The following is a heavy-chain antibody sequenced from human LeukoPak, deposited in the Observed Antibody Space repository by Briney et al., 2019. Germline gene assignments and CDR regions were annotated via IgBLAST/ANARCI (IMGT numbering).Heavy chain of an antibody. J-gene: IGHJ5*02. CDR3: ARDQGRWLQPNWFDP. CDR1: GYTFTIYG. V-gene: IGHV1-18*01. CDR2: ISAYNGNT. D-gene: IGHD5-24*01. Sequence: ASVKVSCKASGYTFTIYGISWVRQAPGQGGEWMGWISAYNGNTNYAQKLQGRVTMTTDTSTSTAYMELRSLRSDDTAVYYCARDQGRWLQPNWFDPWGQGTLVTVSS.